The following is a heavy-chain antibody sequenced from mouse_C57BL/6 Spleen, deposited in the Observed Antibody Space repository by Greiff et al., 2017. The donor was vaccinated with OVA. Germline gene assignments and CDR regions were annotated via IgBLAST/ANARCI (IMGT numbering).Heavy chain of an antibody. CDR2: IYPGSGST. D-gene: IGHD2-4*01. CDR3: AREYYDYDEGVYAMDY. CDR1: GYTFTSYW. Sequence: QVQLQQPGAELVKPGASVKMSCKASGYTFTSYWITWVKQRPGQGLEWIGDIYPGSGSTNYNEKFKSKATLTVDTSSSTAYMQLSSLTSEDSAVYYCAREYYDYDEGVYAMDYWGQGTSVTVSS. J-gene: IGHJ4*01. V-gene: IGHV1-55*01.